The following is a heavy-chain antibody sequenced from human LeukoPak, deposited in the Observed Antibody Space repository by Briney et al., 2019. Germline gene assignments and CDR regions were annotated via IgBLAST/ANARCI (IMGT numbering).Heavy chain of an antibody. Sequence: PGGSLRLSCAASGFTFSSYAMSWVRQAPGKGLEWVAVISYDGSNKYYADSVKGRFTISRDNSKNTLYLQMNSLRAEDTAVYYCAREKDYGGIKYFQHWGQGTLVTVSS. CDR3: AREKDYGGIKYFQH. CDR1: GFTFSSYA. CDR2: ISYDGSNK. V-gene: IGHV3-30*14. D-gene: IGHD4-23*01. J-gene: IGHJ1*01.